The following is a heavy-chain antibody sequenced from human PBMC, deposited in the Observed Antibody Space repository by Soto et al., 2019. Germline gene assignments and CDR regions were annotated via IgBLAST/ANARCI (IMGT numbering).Heavy chain of an antibody. V-gene: IGHV3-66*01. D-gene: IGHD1-26*01. CDR3: ARDLSASYFRERVGAFDI. CDR1: GFTVSSNY. CDR2: IYSGGST. Sequence: GGSLSLSCAASGFTVSSNYMSWVRQAPGKGLEWVSVIYSGGSTYSADSVKGRFTISRDNSKNTLYLQMNSLRADDTAVYYCARDLSASYFRERVGAFDIWGQGTMVTVSS. J-gene: IGHJ3*02.